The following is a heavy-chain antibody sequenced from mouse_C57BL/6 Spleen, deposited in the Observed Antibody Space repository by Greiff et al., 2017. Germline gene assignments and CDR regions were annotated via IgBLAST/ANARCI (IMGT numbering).Heavy chain of an antibody. Sequence: QVLLQQPGAELVKPGASVKMSCKASGYTFTSYWITWVKQRPGQGLEWIGDIYPGSGSTNYNEKFKSKATLTVDTSSSTAYMQLSSLTSEDSAVYYCARKTPIYYGYYFDYWGQGTTLTVSS. CDR3: ARKTPIYYGYYFDY. D-gene: IGHD2-2*01. CDR1: GYTFTSYW. V-gene: IGHV1-55*01. CDR2: IYPGSGST. J-gene: IGHJ2*01.